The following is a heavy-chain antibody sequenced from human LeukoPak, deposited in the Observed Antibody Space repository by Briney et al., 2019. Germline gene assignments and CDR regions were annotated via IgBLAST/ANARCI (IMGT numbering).Heavy chain of an antibody. D-gene: IGHD3-22*01. CDR3: ARDKYIYDSSGYYTFDY. CDR1: GGAISSYY. V-gene: IGHV4-59*12. Sequence: SETLSLTCTVSGGAISSYYWSWIRQPPGKGLEWIGYVYYSGSTNYNPSLKSRVTISVDTSKNQFSLKLSSVTAADTAVFYCARDKYIYDSSGYYTFDYWGQGTLVTVSS. J-gene: IGHJ4*02. CDR2: VYYSGST.